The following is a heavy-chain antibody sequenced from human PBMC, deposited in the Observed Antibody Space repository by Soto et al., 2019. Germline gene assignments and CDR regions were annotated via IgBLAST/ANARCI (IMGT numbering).Heavy chain of an antibody. D-gene: IGHD3-22*01. J-gene: IGHJ3*02. CDR1: GYTFTSYD. CDR2: MNPNSGNT. Sequence: GASVKVSCKASGYTFTSYDINWVRQATGQGLERMGWMNPNSGNTGYAQKFQGRVTMTRNTSISTAYMELSSLRSEDTAVYYCAIPMRAYYYDSSGYSADAFDIWGQGTMVTVSS. V-gene: IGHV1-8*01. CDR3: AIPMRAYYYDSSGYSADAFDI.